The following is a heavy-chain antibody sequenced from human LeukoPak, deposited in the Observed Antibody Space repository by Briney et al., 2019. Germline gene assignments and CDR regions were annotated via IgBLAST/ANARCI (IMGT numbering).Heavy chain of an antibody. CDR3: ARPAHDIVVVTAFDY. CDR1: VFTLSSYA. CDR2: ISYDVSNN. J-gene: IGHJ4*02. V-gene: IGHV3-30-3*01. D-gene: IGHD2-21*02. Sequence: GRSLRLSCAASVFTLSSYAMHWVRQAPGNGREGVAVISYDVSNNYYADSVKGRFTISRDNSKTTLYLKMNSLRAEDTAVYYCARPAHDIVVVTAFDYWGQGTLVTVSS.